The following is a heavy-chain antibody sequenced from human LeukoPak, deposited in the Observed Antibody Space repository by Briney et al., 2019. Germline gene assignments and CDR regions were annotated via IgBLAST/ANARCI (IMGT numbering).Heavy chain of an antibody. CDR1: GFTVSSNY. D-gene: IGHD4-17*01. CDR2: IYSGGST. Sequence: GGSLRLSCAASGFTVSSNYMSWVRQAPGKGLEWVSVIYSGGSTYYADSVKGRFTISRDNSKNTLYLQMNSLRAEDTAVYYCASSITPYYDYGDYDFFDYWGQGTLVTVSS. J-gene: IGHJ4*02. CDR3: ASSITPYYDYGDYDFFDY. V-gene: IGHV3-66*01.